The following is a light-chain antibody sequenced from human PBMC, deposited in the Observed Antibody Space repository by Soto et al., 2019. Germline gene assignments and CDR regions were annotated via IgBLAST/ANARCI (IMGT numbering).Light chain of an antibody. CDR3: QQYGGSPRT. Sequence: DIQMTQSPSTLSASVGDRVTITCRASQSISSWLAWYQQKPGKAPKILIYKASSLESGVPSRFSGSGSGTEFTLTISRLEPEDFAVYYCQQYGGSPRTFGQGTKVDIK. V-gene: IGKV1-5*03. J-gene: IGKJ1*01. CDR1: QSISSW. CDR2: KAS.